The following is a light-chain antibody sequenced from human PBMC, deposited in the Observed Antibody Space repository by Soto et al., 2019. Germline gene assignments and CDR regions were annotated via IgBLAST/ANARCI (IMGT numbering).Light chain of an antibody. CDR3: QQYGGSPRT. CDR1: QSVSSNY. J-gene: IGKJ1*01. Sequence: ELVLTQSPGSMCLFSGEGANVSCRSSQSVSSNYLAWYQQKPGQAPRLLIYYAYRRTTGIPDRFSGSGSGTDFTLTISGLEPEDFAVYYCQQYGGSPRTCGQGTKGDIK. V-gene: IGKV3-20*01. CDR2: YAY.